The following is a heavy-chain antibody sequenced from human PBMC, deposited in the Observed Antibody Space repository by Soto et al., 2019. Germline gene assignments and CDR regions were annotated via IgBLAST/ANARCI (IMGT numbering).Heavy chain of an antibody. CDR2: ISSSSSYI. V-gene: IGHV3-21*01. CDR3: ARGPIYGDYGEDYYYYGMDV. Sequence: EVQLVESGGGLVKPGGSLRLSCAASGFTFSSYSMNWVRQAPGKGLAWVSSISSSSSYIYYADSVKGRFTISRDNAKNSLYLQMNSLRAEDTAVYYCARGPIYGDYGEDYYYYGMDVWGQGTTVTVSS. J-gene: IGHJ6*02. D-gene: IGHD4-17*01. CDR1: GFTFSSYS.